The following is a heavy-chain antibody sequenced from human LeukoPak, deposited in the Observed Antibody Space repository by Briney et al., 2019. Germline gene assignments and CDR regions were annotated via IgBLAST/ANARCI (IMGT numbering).Heavy chain of an antibody. CDR3: AKSNGYGLVDI. V-gene: IGHV1-69*06. D-gene: IGHD3-10*01. CDR2: IIPIFGTA. Sequence: SVKVSCKASGGTFSSYAISWVRQAPGQGLEWMGGIIPIFGTANYAQKFQGRVTITADKSTSTAYMELSSLRSEDTAVYYCAKSNGYGLVDIWGQGTMVTVSS. CDR1: GGTFSSYA. J-gene: IGHJ3*02.